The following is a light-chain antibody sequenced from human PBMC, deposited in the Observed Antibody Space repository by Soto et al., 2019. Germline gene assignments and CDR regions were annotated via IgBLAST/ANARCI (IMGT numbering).Light chain of an antibody. CDR1: QGISTY. V-gene: IGKV1-9*01. CDR2: AAS. J-gene: IGKJ5*01. CDR3: QHLNSYPAIT. Sequence: DIQLTQSPSFLSASVGDRITIACRASQGISTYLAWYQQKPGKAPKLLIYAASTLESGAPSRFSGSGSGTEFTLTISSLQPEDLAPDYCQHLNSYPAITFGQGTRLEIK.